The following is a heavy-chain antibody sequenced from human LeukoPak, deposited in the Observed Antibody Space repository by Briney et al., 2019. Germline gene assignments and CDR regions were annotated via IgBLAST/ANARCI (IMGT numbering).Heavy chain of an antibody. D-gene: IGHD6-6*01. CDR2: ISYDGSNK. V-gene: IGHV3-30*18. CDR1: GFTFSSYG. Sequence: GGSLRLSCAASGFTFSSYGVHWVRQAPGKGLEWVAVISYDGSNKYYADSVKGRFTISRDNSKHTLYLQMNSLRAEDTAVYYCAKDQSLAAARPFYYYYYGMDVWGQGTTVTVSS. J-gene: IGHJ6*01. CDR3: AKDQSLAAARPFYYYYYGMDV.